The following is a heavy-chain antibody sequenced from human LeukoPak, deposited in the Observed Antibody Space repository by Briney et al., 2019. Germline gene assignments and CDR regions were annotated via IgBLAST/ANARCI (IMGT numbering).Heavy chain of an antibody. J-gene: IGHJ5*02. V-gene: IGHV1-2*02. CDR2: INPNSGGT. CDR3: AREAASERWFDP. CDR1: GYTFTGYY. D-gene: IGHD6-25*01. Sequence: GASVKVSCKASGYTFTGYYMHWVRQAPGQGLEWMGWINPNSGGTNYAQKFQGRVTMTRDTSISTAYMELSRPRSDDTAVYYCAREAASERWFDPWGQGTLVTVSS.